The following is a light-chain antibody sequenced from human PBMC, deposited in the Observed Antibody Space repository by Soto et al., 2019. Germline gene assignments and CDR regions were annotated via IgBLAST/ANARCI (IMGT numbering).Light chain of an antibody. CDR1: QGISSY. CDR2: AAS. CDR3: QQLNSYVSIT. Sequence: DIQLTQSPSFLSASVGDRVTITCRASQGISSYLAWYQQKPGKAPKLLIYAASTLQSGVPSRFSGSGSGTEFTLTLSSLQPEDFATYYCQQLNSYVSITFGQGTRLEIK. V-gene: IGKV1-9*01. J-gene: IGKJ5*01.